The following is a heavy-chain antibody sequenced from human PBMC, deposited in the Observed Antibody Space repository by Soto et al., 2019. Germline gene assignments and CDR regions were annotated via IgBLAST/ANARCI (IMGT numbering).Heavy chain of an antibody. D-gene: IGHD3-10*01. CDR2: IIPILGIA. CDR1: GGTFSSYT. J-gene: IGHJ6*02. CDR3: ARVRGEDYYGMDV. Sequence: QVQLVQSGAEVKKPGSSVKVSCKASGGTFSSYTISWVRQAPGQGLEWMGRIIPILGIANYAQKFQGRVTITADKSTSTAYMKLSSLRSEDTAVYYCARVRGEDYYGMDVWGQGTTVTVSS. V-gene: IGHV1-69*02.